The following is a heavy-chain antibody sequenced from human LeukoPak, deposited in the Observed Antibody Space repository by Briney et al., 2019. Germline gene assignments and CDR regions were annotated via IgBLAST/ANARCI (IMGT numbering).Heavy chain of an antibody. J-gene: IGHJ6*02. V-gene: IGHV3-30*18. D-gene: IGHD2-21*01. CDR3: AKDRWGSGWSSIYYYYYGMDV. CDR2: ISYDGSNK. CDR1: GFTFSRYG. Sequence: PGGSLRLSCAASGFTFSRYGMHWVRQAPGKGLEWVAVISYDGSNKYYADSVKGRFTISRDNSKNTLYLQMNSLRAEDTAVYYCAKDRWGSGWSSIYYYYYGMDVWGQGTTVTVSS.